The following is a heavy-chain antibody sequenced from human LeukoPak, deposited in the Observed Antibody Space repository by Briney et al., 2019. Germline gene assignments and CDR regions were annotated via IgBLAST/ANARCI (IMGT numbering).Heavy chain of an antibody. Sequence: GGSLKLSCAASGFTFSDSTIHWVRQASGKGLEWVGRIRAKPNTYATAYAASVKGRFTISRDDSKNTAYLQMNSPKTDDTAVYYCTRHTERNSDWGQGTLVTVSS. D-gene: IGHD2/OR15-2a*01. CDR1: GFTFSDST. CDR3: TRHTERNSD. V-gene: IGHV3-73*01. J-gene: IGHJ4*02. CDR2: IRAKPNTYAT.